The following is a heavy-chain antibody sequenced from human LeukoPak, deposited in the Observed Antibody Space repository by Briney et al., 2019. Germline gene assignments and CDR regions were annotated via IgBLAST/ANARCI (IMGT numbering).Heavy chain of an antibody. V-gene: IGHV4-34*01. J-gene: IGHJ4*02. CDR1: GGSFSGYY. Sequence: PSETLSLTCAVYGGSFSGYYWSWVRQPPGKGLEWIGEINHSGSTNYNPPLKSRVTISVDTSKNQFSLKLSSVTAADTAVYYCARVVMVRGVRVDYWGQGTLVTVSS. CDR2: INHSGST. D-gene: IGHD3-10*01. CDR3: ARVVMVRGVRVDY.